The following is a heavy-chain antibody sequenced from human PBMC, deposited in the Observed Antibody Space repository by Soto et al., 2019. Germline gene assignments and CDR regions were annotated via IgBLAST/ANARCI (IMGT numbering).Heavy chain of an antibody. D-gene: IGHD3-22*01. J-gene: IGHJ6*02. V-gene: IGHV3-33*01. CDR1: GFTFSSYG. Sequence: PGGSLRLSCAASGFTFSSYGMHWVRQAPGKGLEWVAVIWYDGSNKYYADSVKGRFTISRDNSKNTLYLQMNSLRAEDTAVYYCARSIGSSGYYKGPYYYGMDVWGQGTTVTVS. CDR3: ARSIGSSGYYKGPYYYGMDV. CDR2: IWYDGSNK.